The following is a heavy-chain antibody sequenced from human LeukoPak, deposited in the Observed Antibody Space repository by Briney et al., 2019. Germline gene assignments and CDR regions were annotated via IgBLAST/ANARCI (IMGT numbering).Heavy chain of an antibody. CDR2: ITGSGPYM. CDR1: GFTFSTFA. J-gene: IGHJ4*02. Sequence: GGSLRLSCAASGFTFSTFAMHWVRLSPGKGLEWVSSITGSGPYMLYADSVKHRFTISRDNTKNLLYLEMNSLRDEDTAMYFCVRDVGAVRGEVYFDYWGQGTLVTVSS. D-gene: IGHD3-10*01. V-gene: IGHV3-21*06. CDR3: VRDVGAVRGEVYFDY.